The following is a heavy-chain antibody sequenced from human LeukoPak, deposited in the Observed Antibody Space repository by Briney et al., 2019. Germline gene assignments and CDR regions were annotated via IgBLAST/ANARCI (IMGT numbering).Heavy chain of an antibody. J-gene: IGHJ4*02. CDR1: GYSISRGYY. CDR3: ARGLEGYSAGWSRFFEY. Sequence: PSETLSLTCGVSGYSISRGYYWGWIRQPPGNGLEWIGNIYHTGRTYYNPSLRSRVTISVDTSKNQFFLKLTSVTAADTAVYYCARGLEGYSAGWSRFFEYWGQGTLATVSS. V-gene: IGHV4-38-2*01. CDR2: IYHTGRT. D-gene: IGHD6-19*01.